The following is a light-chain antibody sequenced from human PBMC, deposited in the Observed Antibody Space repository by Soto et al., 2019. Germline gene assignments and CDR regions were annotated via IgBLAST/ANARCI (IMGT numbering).Light chain of an antibody. CDR3: QQYGSPSLT. CDR1: QSVTSSY. V-gene: IGKV3-20*01. J-gene: IGKJ4*01. Sequence: EIVLTQSPGTLSLSPGERATLSCRASQSVTSSYLAWYQQKPGQAPRLLIKGASSRATGIPDRFSGSGSGTDFTLTISRLEPEDFAVYYCQQYGSPSLTFGGGTKVEIK. CDR2: GAS.